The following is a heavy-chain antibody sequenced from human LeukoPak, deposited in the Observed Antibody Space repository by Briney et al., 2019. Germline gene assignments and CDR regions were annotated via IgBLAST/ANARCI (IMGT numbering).Heavy chain of an antibody. J-gene: IGHJ6*02. Sequence: SETLSLTCTVSGGSISSYYWSWIRQPAGKGLEWIGRIYTSGSTNYNPSLKSRVTMSVDTSKNQFSLKLSPVTAADTAVYYCARAETGTTSDYYYGMDVWGQGTTVTVSS. CDR3: ARAETGTTSDYYYGMDV. CDR2: IYTSGST. D-gene: IGHD1-1*01. CDR1: GGSISSYY. V-gene: IGHV4-4*07.